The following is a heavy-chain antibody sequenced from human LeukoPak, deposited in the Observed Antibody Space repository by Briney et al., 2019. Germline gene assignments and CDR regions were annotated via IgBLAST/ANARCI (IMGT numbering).Heavy chain of an antibody. CDR1: GFTFSSYG. Sequence: GGSLRLSCAASGFTFSSYGMHWVRQAPGKGLEWVAVIWYDGSNKYYADSVKGRFTISRDNSKNTLYLQMNSQRAEDTAVYYCAKAGAGKHYYYYYMDVWGKGTTVTVSS. D-gene: IGHD6-19*01. J-gene: IGHJ6*03. CDR3: AKAGAGKHYYYYYMDV. V-gene: IGHV3-33*06. CDR2: IWYDGSNK.